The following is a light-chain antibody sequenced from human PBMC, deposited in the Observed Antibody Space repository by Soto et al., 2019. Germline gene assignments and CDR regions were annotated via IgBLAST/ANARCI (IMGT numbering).Light chain of an antibody. CDR1: ESISRH. CDR3: QHDYSTLAT. CDR2: AAS. V-gene: IGKV1-39*01. Sequence: DIQMSQSPSSLSASVGDRVTITCRAAESISRHLNWYQQKPGRAPDLLIYAASTLQNGVPSRFTGSGSGTEFTLTITGLQLEDLATYYCQHDYSTLATFGQGTRLEIK. J-gene: IGKJ5*01.